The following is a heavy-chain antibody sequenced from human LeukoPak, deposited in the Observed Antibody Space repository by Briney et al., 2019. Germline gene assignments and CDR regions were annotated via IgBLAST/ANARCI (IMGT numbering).Heavy chain of an antibody. Sequence: GGSLRLSCAASRFTFNNYWMSWVRQAPGKGLEWVANIKEDGGGKYYVDSVKGRFTISRDNTKNSLYLQMNSLRAEDTAVYYCARGTGYSYGLDYWGQGTLVTVSS. V-gene: IGHV3-7*01. CDR1: RFTFNNYW. D-gene: IGHD5-18*01. CDR3: ARGTGYSYGLDY. CDR2: IKEDGGGK. J-gene: IGHJ4*02.